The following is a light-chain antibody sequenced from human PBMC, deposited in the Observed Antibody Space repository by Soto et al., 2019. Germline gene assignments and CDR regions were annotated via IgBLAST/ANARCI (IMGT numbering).Light chain of an antibody. J-gene: IGKJ4*01. CDR1: QSVSSSY. V-gene: IGKV3-20*01. CDR2: SVS. Sequence: EIVLTQSPGTLSLSPGERATLSCRASQSVSSSYLAWYQQKPGQAPRLLIYSVSSRATGIPDRFSGSGSGTDLTLTISSLEPEDFAVYCCQQFSSYPPTFGGGTKVDIK. CDR3: QQFSSYPPT.